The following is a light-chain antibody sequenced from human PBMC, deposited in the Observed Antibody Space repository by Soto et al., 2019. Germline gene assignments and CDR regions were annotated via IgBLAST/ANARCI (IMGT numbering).Light chain of an antibody. CDR1: QSMSTRW. J-gene: IGKJ2*03. V-gene: IGKV1-5*01. Sequence: DIQMTQSPSTLSASVGDRVTITCRASQSMSTRWLAWYQQKPGKAPKLLIYDASSLESGVPSRFSGSGSGTGFTLTISSLQPDDFATYYCQQYDTFYSFGPGTKLEIK. CDR2: DAS. CDR3: QQYDTFYS.